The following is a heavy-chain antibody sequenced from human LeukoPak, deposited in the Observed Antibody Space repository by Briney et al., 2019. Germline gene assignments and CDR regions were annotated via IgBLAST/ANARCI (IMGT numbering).Heavy chain of an antibody. V-gene: IGHV1-2*02. D-gene: IGHD2-2*01. J-gene: IGHJ4*02. Sequence: GASVKVSCKASGYTFTGYYMHWVRQAPGQGLEWMGWINPNSGGTNYAQKFQGRVTMTRDTSISTAYMELSRLRSDDTAVYYCARDGKIVVVPAASDFDYWGQGTLVTVSS. CDR1: GYTFTGYY. CDR3: ARDGKIVVVPAASDFDY. CDR2: INPNSGGT.